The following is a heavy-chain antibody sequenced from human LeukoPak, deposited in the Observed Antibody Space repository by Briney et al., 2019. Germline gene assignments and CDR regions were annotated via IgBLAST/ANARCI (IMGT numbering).Heavy chain of an antibody. CDR3: AKTSGYTYANKNDY. J-gene: IGHJ4*02. Sequence: PGGSLRPSCAASGFTFDNFAMSWVRQAPGKGLEWVSTISGGGSDTYYADSVKGRFTISRDNSKNTLFLQVNSLRAEDTAVYYCAKTSGYTYANKNDYWGQGSPVTVSS. D-gene: IGHD2-8*01. V-gene: IGHV3-23*01. CDR2: ISGGGSDT. CDR1: GFTFDNFA.